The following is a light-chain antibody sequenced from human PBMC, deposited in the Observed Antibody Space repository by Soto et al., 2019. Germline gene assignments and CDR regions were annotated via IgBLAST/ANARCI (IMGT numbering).Light chain of an antibody. J-gene: IGKJ4*01. CDR1: QSVLFSANNRNY. CDR3: QQYSSAPLT. Sequence: DIVLTQSPDSLAVSLGERATINCKSSQSVLFSANNRNYLAWYQKRLGQPPKLLFYWASPRESGVPDRFRGSGSGTDFTLTISSLQAEDVAVYYCQQYSSAPLTVGGGTKVDIK. V-gene: IGKV4-1*01. CDR2: WAS.